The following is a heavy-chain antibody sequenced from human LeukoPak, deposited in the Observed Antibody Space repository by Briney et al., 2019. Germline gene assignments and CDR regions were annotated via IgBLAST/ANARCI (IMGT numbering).Heavy chain of an antibody. Sequence: ASVKVSCKASGYTFTSYGISWVRQAPGQGLEWMGWISAYNGNTNYAQKLQGRVTMTTDTSTSTAYMELRRLRSEDTALYYCARVGYCNCGSCYPSYFQHWGQGTLVTVSS. CDR2: ISAYNGNT. V-gene: IGHV1-18*04. CDR3: ARVGYCNCGSCYPSYFQH. CDR1: GYTFTSYG. D-gene: IGHD2-15*01. J-gene: IGHJ1*01.